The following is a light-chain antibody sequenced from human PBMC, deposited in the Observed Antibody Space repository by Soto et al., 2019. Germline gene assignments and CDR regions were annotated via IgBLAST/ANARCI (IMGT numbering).Light chain of an antibody. CDR1: SSDVGAYNY. V-gene: IGLV2-11*01. Sequence: QSALTQPRSVSGSPGQSFTISGTGTSSDVGAYNYVSWYQKHPGKAPKLIIYDVSKRPSGVPDRFSGSKSGNTASLTISGLQAEDEADYHCCSYAGSYTHWVFGGGTKLTVL. CDR2: DVS. CDR3: CSYAGSYTHWV. J-gene: IGLJ3*02.